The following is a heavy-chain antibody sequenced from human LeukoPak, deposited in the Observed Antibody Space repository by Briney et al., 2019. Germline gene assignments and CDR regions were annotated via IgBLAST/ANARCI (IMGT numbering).Heavy chain of an antibody. D-gene: IGHD1-1*01. CDR1: GYTFTSYY. CDR3: ARDPLEPGDGMDV. J-gene: IGHJ6*02. CDR2: INPSGGST. V-gene: IGHV1-46*01. Sequence: GASVKVSCTASGYTFTSYYMHWVRQAPGQGLEWMGIINPSGGSTSYAQKFQGRVTMTRDTSTSTVYMELSSLRSEDTAVYYCARDPLEPGDGMDVWGQGTTVTVSS.